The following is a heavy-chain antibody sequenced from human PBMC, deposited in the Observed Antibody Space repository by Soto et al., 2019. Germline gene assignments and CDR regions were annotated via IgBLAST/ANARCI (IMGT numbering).Heavy chain of an antibody. CDR3: AKDTGIVGATPYYFDY. J-gene: IGHJ4*02. D-gene: IGHD1-26*01. CDR2: ISGSGGST. V-gene: IGHV3-23*01. Sequence: GGSLRLSCAASGFTFSSYATSWVRQAPGKGLEWVSAISGSGGSTYYADSVKGRFTISRDNSKNTLYLQMNSLRAEDTAVYYCAKDTGIVGATPYYFDYWGQGTLVTVSS. CDR1: GFTFSSYA.